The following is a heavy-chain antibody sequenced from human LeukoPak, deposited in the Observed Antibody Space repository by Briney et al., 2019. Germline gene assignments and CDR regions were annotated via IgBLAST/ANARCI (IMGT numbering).Heavy chain of an antibody. CDR1: GGSISSYY. D-gene: IGHD3-22*01. V-gene: IGHV4-59*01. CDR3: ARVGDSSGYTLGY. CDR2: IYYSGST. J-gene: IGHJ4*02. Sequence: SETLSLTCTVSGGSISSYYWSWIRQPPRKGLEWIGYIYYSGSTNYNPSLKSRVTISVDTSKNQFSLKLSSVTAADTAVYYCARVGDSSGYTLGYWGQGTLVTVSS.